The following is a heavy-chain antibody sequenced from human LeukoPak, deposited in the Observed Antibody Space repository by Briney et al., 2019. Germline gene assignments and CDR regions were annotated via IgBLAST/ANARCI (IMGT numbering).Heavy chain of an antibody. CDR2: IISSASTA. V-gene: IGHV3-48*03. CDR3: ARGPSVGSGWSPDL. Sequence: GGSLRLSCAAPGFTFRDYEMNWVGQAPGKGLGWVSYIISSASTAYYAGSVKGRFTISRDNAKNSLYLQMNSLRAEDTAIYYCARGPSVGSGWSPDLWGQGTLVTVSS. D-gene: IGHD6-19*01. J-gene: IGHJ5*02. CDR1: GFTFRDYE.